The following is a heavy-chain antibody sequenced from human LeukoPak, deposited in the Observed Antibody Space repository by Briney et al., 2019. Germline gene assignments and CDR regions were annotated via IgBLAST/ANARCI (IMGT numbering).Heavy chain of an antibody. J-gene: IGHJ4*02. Sequence: GGSLRLSCAASGFTFSSYAMSWVRQTPGKGLEWVSAISGSGGSTYYAVSVKGRFTISRDNSKNTLFLQMNSLRAEDTAVYYCAKGGTAGSFDYWGQGTLVTVSS. V-gene: IGHV3-23*01. CDR2: ISGSGGST. CDR1: GFTFSSYA. D-gene: IGHD3-10*01. CDR3: AKGGTAGSFDY.